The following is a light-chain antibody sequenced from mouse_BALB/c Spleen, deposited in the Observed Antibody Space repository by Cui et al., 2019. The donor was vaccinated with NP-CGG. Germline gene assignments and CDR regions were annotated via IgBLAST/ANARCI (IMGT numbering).Light chain of an antibody. V-gene: IGLV1*01. J-gene: IGLJ1*01. Sequence: QAVVTQESALTTSPGETVTLTCRSSTGAVIISNYANWVQEKSDHLFTGLIGGTNNRVPGVPARFSGSLIGDKAALTITGAQTEDEAIYFCALWYSNHWVFGGGTKLTVL. CDR1: TGAVIISNY. CDR2: GTN. CDR3: ALWYSNHWV.